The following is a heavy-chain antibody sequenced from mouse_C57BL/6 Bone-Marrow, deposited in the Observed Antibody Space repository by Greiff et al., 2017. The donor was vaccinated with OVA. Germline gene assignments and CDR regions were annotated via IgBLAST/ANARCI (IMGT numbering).Heavy chain of an antibody. Sequence: EVKVVESGGGLVQPGGSLKLSCAASGFTFSDYYMYWVRQTPEKRLEWVAYISNGGGSTYYPDTVKGRFTISRDNAKNTLYLQMRRLKSEDTAMYYCARRDDEAVDYWGQGTTLTVSS. CDR1: GFTFSDYY. CDR2: ISNGGGST. D-gene: IGHD2-12*01. CDR3: ARRDDEAVDY. V-gene: IGHV5-12*01. J-gene: IGHJ2*01.